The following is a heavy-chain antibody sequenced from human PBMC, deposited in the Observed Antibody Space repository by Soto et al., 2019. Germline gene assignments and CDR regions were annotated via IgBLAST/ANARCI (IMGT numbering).Heavy chain of an antibody. V-gene: IGHV3-9*01. Sequence: GGSLRLSCAASGFTFDDYAMHWVRQAPGKGLEWVSGISWNSGSIGYADSVKGRFTISRDNAKNSLYLQMNSLRAEDTALDYCAKEAGAAYYYYYYMDVWGKGTTVTVSS. J-gene: IGHJ6*03. CDR3: AKEAGAAYYYYYYMDV. CDR2: ISWNSGSI. CDR1: GFTFDDYA. D-gene: IGHD6-13*01.